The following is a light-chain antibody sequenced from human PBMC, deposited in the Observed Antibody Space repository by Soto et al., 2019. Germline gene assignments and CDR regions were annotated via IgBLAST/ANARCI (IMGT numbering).Light chain of an antibody. Sequence: DIQMTQSPSTLSASVGDRVTITCRASQSISNWLAWYQQKPGKVPKLLIYKASTLESGVQSRFSGSASGTEFTLTISCLQPDDFATYSCQRYDSFRTFGQGTTVEIK. CDR2: KAS. V-gene: IGKV1-5*03. CDR3: QRYDSFRT. J-gene: IGKJ1*01. CDR1: QSISNW.